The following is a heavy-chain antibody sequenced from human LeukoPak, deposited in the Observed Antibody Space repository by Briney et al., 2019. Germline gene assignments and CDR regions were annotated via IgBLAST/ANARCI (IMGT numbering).Heavy chain of an antibody. Sequence: ASVKVSCKASGYTFTGSGWYLYWLRQAPGQGLECVGWIHPNNGATLHAQKFQGRVAMTTDTSISTAYMELSRLRPDDTAMYYRARDGPVQMVDFDYWGQGTLVTVSS. J-gene: IGHJ4*02. CDR3: ARDGPVQMVDFDY. CDR1: GYTFTGSGWY. V-gene: IGHV1-2*02. D-gene: IGHD3-10*01. CDR2: IHPNNGAT.